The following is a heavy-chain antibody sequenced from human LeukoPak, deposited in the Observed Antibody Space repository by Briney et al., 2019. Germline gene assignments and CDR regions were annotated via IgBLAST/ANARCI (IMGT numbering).Heavy chain of an antibody. V-gene: IGHV3-66*01. D-gene: IGHD3-22*01. CDR1: GFTVSSNY. Sequence: TGGSLRLSCAASGFTVSSNYMSWVRQAPGKGLEWVSVIYSGGSTYYADSVKGRFTISRDNSKNTLYLQMNSLRAEDTAVYYCARESLGNYYDSRHLDYWGQGTLVTVSS. J-gene: IGHJ4*02. CDR2: IYSGGST. CDR3: ARESLGNYYDSRHLDY.